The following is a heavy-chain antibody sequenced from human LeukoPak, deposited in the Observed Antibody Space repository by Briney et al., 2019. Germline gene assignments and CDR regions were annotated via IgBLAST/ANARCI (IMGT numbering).Heavy chain of an antibody. CDR2: ISSRSSYI. D-gene: IGHD3-3*01. V-gene: IGHV3-21*01. J-gene: IGHJ4*02. CDR1: GFTFSSYN. Sequence: GGSLRLSCSASGFTFSSYNMKWVRQAPGKGLEWVSSISSRSSYIFYADSVKGRFTISRDNAKKSLYLQMNSLRAEDTAVYYCASGVNYFDYWGQGTLVTVSS. CDR3: ASGVNYFDY.